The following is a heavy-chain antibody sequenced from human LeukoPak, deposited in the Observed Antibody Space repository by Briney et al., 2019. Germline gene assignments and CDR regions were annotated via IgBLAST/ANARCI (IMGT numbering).Heavy chain of an antibody. CDR3: ARSVVTIVDNWFDP. D-gene: IGHD5-12*01. CDR2: IYYSGST. CDR1: GGSISSGDYY. V-gene: IGHV4-30-4*08. J-gene: IGHJ5*02. Sequence: PSETLSLTCTVSGGSISSGDYYWSWIRQPPGKGLEWIGYIYYSGSTYYNPSLKSRVTISVDTSKNQFSLKLSSVTAADTAVYYCARSVVTIVDNWFDPWGQGTLVTVSS.